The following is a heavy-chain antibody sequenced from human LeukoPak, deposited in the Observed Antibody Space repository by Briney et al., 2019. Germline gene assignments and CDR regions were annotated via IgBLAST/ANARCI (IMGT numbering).Heavy chain of an antibody. CDR3: AKVSVVPGVHAEYFQY. D-gene: IGHD2-2*01. CDR2: ISGSGGGT. CDR1: GFTFSSHA. V-gene: IGHV3-23*01. Sequence: HPGGSLRLSCAASGFTFSSHAMSWVRQAPGKGLEWVSVISGSGGGTYYADSAKGRLTISRDNSKNTVYLQMNNLRVEDTAVYYCAKVSVVPGVHAEYFQYWGQGTLVTVSS. J-gene: IGHJ1*01.